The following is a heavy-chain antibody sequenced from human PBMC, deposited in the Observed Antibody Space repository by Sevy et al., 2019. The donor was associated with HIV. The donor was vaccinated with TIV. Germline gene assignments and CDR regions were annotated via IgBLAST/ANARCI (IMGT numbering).Heavy chain of an antibody. V-gene: IGHV3-21*01. CDR3: ARVSGDENRAFDI. CDR2: ISSSSSYI. J-gene: IGHJ3*02. D-gene: IGHD2-21*02. Sequence: GGSLRLSCAASGFTFSSYSMNWVRQAPGKGLEWVSSISSSSSYIYYADSVKGRFTISRDNAKNSLYLQMNSLRAEDTAVYYCARVSGDENRAFDIWGQGTMVTVSS. CDR1: GFTFSSYS.